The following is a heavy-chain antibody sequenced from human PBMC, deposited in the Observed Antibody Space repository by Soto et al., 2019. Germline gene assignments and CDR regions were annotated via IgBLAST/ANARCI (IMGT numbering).Heavy chain of an antibody. CDR1: GYSFTSYW. V-gene: IGHV5-10-1*01. D-gene: IGHD1-26*01. J-gene: IGHJ4*02. Sequence: PGESLKISCKGSGYSFTSYWINWVRQMPGKGLEWMGRIDPSDSYTKYSPSFQGHVTISADKSISTAYLQWSSLKASDTAMYYCATIVGATGPARDDYWGQGTQVTVSS. CDR3: ATIVGATGPARDDY. CDR2: IDPSDSYT.